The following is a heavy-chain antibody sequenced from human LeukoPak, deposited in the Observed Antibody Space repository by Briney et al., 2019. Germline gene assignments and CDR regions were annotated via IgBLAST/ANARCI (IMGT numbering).Heavy chain of an antibody. CDR1: GYTFTSYY. V-gene: IGHV1-46*01. D-gene: IGHD5-12*01. CDR2: INPSGGST. CDR3: AREYSGYDYPRYFDY. J-gene: IGHJ4*02. Sequence: AASVKVSCKASGYTFTSYYMHWVRQAPGQGLEWMGIINPSGGSTSYAQKFQGRVTMTRDTSTSTAYMELSRLRSDDTAVYYCAREYSGYDYPRYFDYWGQGTLVTVSS.